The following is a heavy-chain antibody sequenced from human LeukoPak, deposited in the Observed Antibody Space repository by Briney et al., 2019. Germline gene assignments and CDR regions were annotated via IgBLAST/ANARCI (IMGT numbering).Heavy chain of an antibody. CDR1: GYTFFDFY. J-gene: IGHJ4*02. V-gene: IGHV1-46*01. CDR2: INPNDGRT. Sequence: ASMKVSCKASGYTFFDFYMHWVRQAPGQGLEWMGIINPNDGRTTDAQKFQGRVSMTSDTSTSTCYMELGSLRSEDTAVYYCARSYFRDARGGFDYWGQGTLVTVSS. CDR3: ARSYFRDARGGFDY. D-gene: IGHD2-8*01.